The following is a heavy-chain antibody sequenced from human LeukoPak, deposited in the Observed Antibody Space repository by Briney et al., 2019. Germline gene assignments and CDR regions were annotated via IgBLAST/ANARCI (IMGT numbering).Heavy chain of an antibody. Sequence: ASVKVSCKASGYTFTSYYMHWVRQAPGQGLEWMGIINPSGVNTSYAQKFQGRVTMTRDTSTSTVYMELSSLSSEDTVEYYCARDVAVAVHRYWGRGTLVTVSS. CDR3: ARDVAVAVHRY. CDR2: INPSGVNT. D-gene: IGHD6-19*01. V-gene: IGHV1-46*03. J-gene: IGHJ4*02. CDR1: GYTFTSYY.